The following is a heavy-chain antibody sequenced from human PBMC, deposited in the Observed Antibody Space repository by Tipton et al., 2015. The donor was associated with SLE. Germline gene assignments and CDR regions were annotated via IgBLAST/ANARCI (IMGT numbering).Heavy chain of an antibody. CDR3: AKSLSPGSGLDY. Sequence: SLRLSCAASGFTFSSYGMHWVRQAPGKGLEWVAVIWYDGSNKYYVDSVKGRFTISRDNSKNTLYLQMNSLRAEDTAVYYCAKSLSPGSGLDYWGQGTLVTVSS. J-gene: IGHJ4*02. D-gene: IGHD6-19*01. V-gene: IGHV3-33*06. CDR1: GFTFSSYG. CDR2: IWYDGSNK.